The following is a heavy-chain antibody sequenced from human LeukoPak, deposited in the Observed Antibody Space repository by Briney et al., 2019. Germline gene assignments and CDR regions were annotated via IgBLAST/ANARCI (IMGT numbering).Heavy chain of an antibody. CDR2: MNPNSYNI. V-gene: IGHV1-8*01. CDR1: GYTFTHYD. Sequence: ASVKVSCKASGYTFTHYDINWVRQATGQGLECMGWMNPNSYNIGYAQKFQDRVTITRDTSISTAYMELSSLRSDDTAVYFCARGNYDGYYFDSWGQGTLVTVFS. J-gene: IGHJ4*02. D-gene: IGHD4-23*01. CDR3: ARGNYDGYYFDS.